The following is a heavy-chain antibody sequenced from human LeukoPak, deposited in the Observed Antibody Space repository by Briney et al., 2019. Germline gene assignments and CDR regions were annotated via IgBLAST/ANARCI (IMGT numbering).Heavy chain of an antibody. D-gene: IGHD4-17*01. CDR3: ARDRVTTYFDY. J-gene: IGHJ4*02. V-gene: IGHV1-69*06. CDR2: IIPIFGTA. Sequence: ASVKVSCKASGGTFSSYAISWVRQAPGQGLEWMGGIIPIFGTANYAQKFQGRVTITADKSTSTAYMELSRLRSDDTAVYYCARDRVTTYFDYWGQGTLVTVSS. CDR1: GGTFSSYA.